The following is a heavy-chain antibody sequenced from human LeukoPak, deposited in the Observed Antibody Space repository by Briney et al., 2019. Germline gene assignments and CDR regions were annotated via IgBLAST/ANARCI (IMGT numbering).Heavy chain of an antibody. Sequence: SETLSLTCTVSGGSISSYYWSWIRQPPGKGLEWIGYIYYSGSTNYNPSLKSRVTISVDTSKNQFSLKLSSVTAADTAVYYCARALGSSWYTDWGQGTLVTVSS. CDR1: GGSISSYY. V-gene: IGHV4-59*01. CDR2: IYYSGST. J-gene: IGHJ4*02. D-gene: IGHD6-13*01. CDR3: ARALGSSWYTD.